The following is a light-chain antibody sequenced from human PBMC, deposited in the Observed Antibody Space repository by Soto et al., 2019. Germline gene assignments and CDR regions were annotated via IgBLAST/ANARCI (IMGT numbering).Light chain of an antibody. CDR1: FSNIGDNA. V-gene: IGLV1-44*01. CDR2: LND. Sequence: HSVRAQPPSLRATPGQVVNIASSGTFSNIGDNAVNWYQQLPGAAPKLLIYLNDQRPSGVPDRFSVYQSGNSAFLAISGLQSEDEADYYCAAWDDGLNALFGTGTKMTV. J-gene: IGLJ1*01. CDR3: AAWDDGLNAL.